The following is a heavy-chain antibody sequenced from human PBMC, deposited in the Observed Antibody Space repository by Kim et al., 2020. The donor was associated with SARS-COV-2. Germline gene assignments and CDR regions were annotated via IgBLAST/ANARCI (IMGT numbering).Heavy chain of an antibody. CDR2: IYYSGST. CDR3: ASQPNYYYYGMDV. V-gene: IGHV4-39*01. J-gene: IGHJ6*02. D-gene: IGHD6-13*01. Sequence: SETLSLTCTVSGGSISSSSYYWGWIRQPPGKGLEWIGSIYYSGSTYYNPSLKSRVTISVDTSKNQFSLKLSSVTAADTAVYYCASQPNYYYYGMDVWGQGTTVTVSS. CDR1: GGSISSSSYY.